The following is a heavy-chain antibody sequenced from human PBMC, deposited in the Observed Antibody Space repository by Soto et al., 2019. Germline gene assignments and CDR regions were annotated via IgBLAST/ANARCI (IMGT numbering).Heavy chain of an antibody. CDR2: ISGSGNTM. CDR3: ARDPKSGNQKLYFDY. J-gene: IGHJ4*02. CDR1: GFTFSSYS. D-gene: IGHD4-4*01. V-gene: IGHV3-48*02. Sequence: VQLVESGGGLVQPGGSLRLSCSASGFTFSSYSMNWVRQAPGKELEWLSYISGSGNTMYYADSVKGRFTIARDNAQKSRYLQLNNLRDDDTAMYYCARDPKSGNQKLYFDYWGQGTLVTVSS.